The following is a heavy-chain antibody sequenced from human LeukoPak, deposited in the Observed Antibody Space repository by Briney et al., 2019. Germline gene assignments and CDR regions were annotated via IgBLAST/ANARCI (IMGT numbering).Heavy chain of an antibody. Sequence: GGSLRLSCAASGFTFSSYAMHWVRQAPGKGLGWVAAISYDGINKYYADYVKGRFTISRDNSENTLYLEMNSLGAEDTALYYCAKYYARSAYRWFDPWGQGTLVTVSS. V-gene: IGHV3-30*18. CDR3: AKYYARSAYRWFDP. CDR1: GFTFSSYA. J-gene: IGHJ5*02. CDR2: ISYDGINK. D-gene: IGHD3-22*01.